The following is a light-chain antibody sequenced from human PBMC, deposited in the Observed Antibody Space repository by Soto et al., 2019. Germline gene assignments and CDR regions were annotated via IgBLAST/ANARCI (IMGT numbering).Light chain of an antibody. J-gene: IGKJ3*01. CDR2: KAS. V-gene: IGKV1-5*03. CDR3: QQYNSHIFT. Sequence: DIQMSQSPSTLSASVGDRVTITCRASQSISSWVAWYQQKPGKAPKILIYKASSLESGVPSRFSGSGSGTEFTLSISSLQPDDFATYYCQQYNSHIFTFGPGTKVDIK. CDR1: QSISSW.